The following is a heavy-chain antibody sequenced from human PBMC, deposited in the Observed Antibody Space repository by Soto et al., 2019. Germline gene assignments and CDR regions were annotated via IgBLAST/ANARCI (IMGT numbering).Heavy chain of an antibody. V-gene: IGHV3-23*01. Sequence: GGSLRLSCAASGFTFSNYAMSWVRQAPGKGLEWVSGISSSGGSTYYADSVKGRFTISRDNSKNTLSLQMNSLRSEDTAVYYCAKDPNGDYVCGFEMWGQGTMVTVSS. CDR2: ISSSGGST. CDR1: GFTFSNYA. J-gene: IGHJ3*02. CDR3: AKDPNGDYVCGFEM. D-gene: IGHD4-17*01.